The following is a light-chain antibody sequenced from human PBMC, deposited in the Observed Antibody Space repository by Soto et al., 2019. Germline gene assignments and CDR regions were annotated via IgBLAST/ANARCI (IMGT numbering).Light chain of an antibody. Sequence: EIVLIQSPATLPLSPGERATLSCRASQSVINYLAWYQQKPGQAPRLLIYDTSNRATGIPARFSGSGSGTDFTLTINSLQSEDFAVYYCQPYNNWPLTFGGGTKVDIK. CDR1: QSVINY. CDR2: DTS. CDR3: QPYNNWPLT. J-gene: IGKJ4*01. V-gene: IGKV3-11*01.